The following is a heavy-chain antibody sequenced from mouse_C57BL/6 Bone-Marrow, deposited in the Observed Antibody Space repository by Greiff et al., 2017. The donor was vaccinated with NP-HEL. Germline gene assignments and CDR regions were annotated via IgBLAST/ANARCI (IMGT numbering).Heavy chain of an antibody. J-gene: IGHJ2*01. CDR3: ARRDDYYDGNYFDG. Sequence: EVMLVESGGGLVKPGGSLKLSCAASGFTFSSYTMSWVRQTPEKRLEWVASISGGGGNTYYPDSVKGRFTISRDNAKNTLYLQMSSLRSEDTAVYYCARRDDYYDGNYFDGWGTGTTLTVSS. D-gene: IGHD1-1*01. V-gene: IGHV5-9*01. CDR1: GFTFSSYT. CDR2: ISGGGGNT.